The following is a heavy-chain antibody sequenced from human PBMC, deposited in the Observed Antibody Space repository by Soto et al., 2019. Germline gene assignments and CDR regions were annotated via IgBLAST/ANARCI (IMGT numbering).Heavy chain of an antibody. CDR3: ARGIAAAATEWFDP. Sequence: QVQLVESGGGVVQPGRSLRLSCAASGFTFSSYGMHWVRQAPGKGLEWVAVIWYDGSNKYYADSVKGRFTISRDNSKNTLYLQMNSLRAEDTAVYYCARGIAAAATEWFDPWGQGTLVTVSS. CDR1: GFTFSSYG. D-gene: IGHD6-13*01. CDR2: IWYDGSNK. J-gene: IGHJ5*02. V-gene: IGHV3-33*01.